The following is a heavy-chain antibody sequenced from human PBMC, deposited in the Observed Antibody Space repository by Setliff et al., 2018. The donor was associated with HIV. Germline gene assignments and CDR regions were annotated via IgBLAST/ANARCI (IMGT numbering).Heavy chain of an antibody. CDR2: ISFSSSAI. D-gene: IGHD3-16*01. V-gene: IGHV3-48*03. Sequence: PGGSLRLSCAGSGFTFSSYEMNWVRQAPGKGLELVSYISFSSSAIYYKDSVKGRFTISRDNAKMSLFLQMNSLRVEDTAVYYCARGGMNSFGAFDIWGQGTLVTVSS. CDR3: ARGGMNSFGAFDI. J-gene: IGHJ3*02. CDR1: GFTFSSYE.